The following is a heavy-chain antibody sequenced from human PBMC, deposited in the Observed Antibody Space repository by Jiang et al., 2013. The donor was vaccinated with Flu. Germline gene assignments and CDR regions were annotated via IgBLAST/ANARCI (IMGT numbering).Heavy chain of an antibody. V-gene: IGHV5-10-1*01. CDR1: IQLYQLL. D-gene: IGHD6-6*01. CDR3: ARHEGDSSSLGGG. J-gene: IGHJ4*02. Sequence: GAEVKKPGESLRISCKGFWIQLYQLLDQLGAPDARERPGVDGRIDPSDSYTNYSPSFQGHVTISADKSISTAYLQWSSLKASDTAMYYCARHEGDSSSLGGGWGQGTLVTVSS. CDR2: IDPSDSYT.